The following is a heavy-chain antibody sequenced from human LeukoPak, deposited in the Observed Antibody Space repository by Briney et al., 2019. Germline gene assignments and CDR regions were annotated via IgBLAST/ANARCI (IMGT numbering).Heavy chain of an antibody. CDR2: INPNSSGT. Sequence: GASVKVSCKASGYTFTGHYMHWVRQAPGQGPEWMGWINPNSSGTNYAQKFQGRVTMTRDTSINTAYMKLSRLRSDDTAVYYCARDGPTSMYDSSGYYHLGYWGQGTLVTVSS. J-gene: IGHJ4*02. CDR3: ARDGPTSMYDSSGYYHLGY. D-gene: IGHD3-22*01. V-gene: IGHV1-2*02. CDR1: GYTFTGHY.